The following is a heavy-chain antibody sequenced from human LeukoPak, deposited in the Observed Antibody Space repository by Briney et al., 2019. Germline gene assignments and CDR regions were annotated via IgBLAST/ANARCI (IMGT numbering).Heavy chain of an antibody. CDR3: ARQVRGVTLGPYYYYYMDV. V-gene: IGHV4-38-2*02. CDR1: GYSITRGYF. CDR2: IYHSGST. J-gene: IGHJ6*03. D-gene: IGHD3-10*01. Sequence: PSETLSLTCTVSGYSITRGYFWGWIRQPPGEGLEWIGNIYHSGSTYYNPSLKSRVTISVDTSKNQFSLKLSSVTAADTAVYYCARQVRGVTLGPYYYYYMDVWGKGTTVTISS.